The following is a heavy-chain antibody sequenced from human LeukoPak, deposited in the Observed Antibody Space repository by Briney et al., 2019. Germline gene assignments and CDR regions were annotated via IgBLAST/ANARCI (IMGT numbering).Heavy chain of an antibody. V-gene: IGHV1-18*01. CDR3: ARVLSCGDGYNSCFDY. D-gene: IGHD5-24*01. Sequence: ASVKVSCKASGYTFTSYGISWVRQAPGQGLEWMGWISAYNGNTNYAQKLQGRVTMTTDTSTSTAYMELRSLRSDDTAVYYCARVLSCGDGYNSCFDYWGQGTLVTVSS. CDR2: ISAYNGNT. CDR1: GYTFTSYG. J-gene: IGHJ4*02.